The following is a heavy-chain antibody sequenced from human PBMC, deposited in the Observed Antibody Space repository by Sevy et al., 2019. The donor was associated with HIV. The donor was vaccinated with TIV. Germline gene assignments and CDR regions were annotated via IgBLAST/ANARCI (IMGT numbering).Heavy chain of an antibody. CDR2: ISGSGGST. CDR3: AKDGDNWVGGAFDT. V-gene: IGHV3-23*01. Sequence: GGSLRLSCAASGLTFRNYAMNWVRQAPGRGLEWVSGISGSGGSTYYADSVKGRFTISRDNSKNTLYLQMNSLRAEDTAVYYCAKDGDNWVGGAFDTWGQGAMVTVSS. CDR1: GLTFRNYA. D-gene: IGHD1-20*01. J-gene: IGHJ3*02.